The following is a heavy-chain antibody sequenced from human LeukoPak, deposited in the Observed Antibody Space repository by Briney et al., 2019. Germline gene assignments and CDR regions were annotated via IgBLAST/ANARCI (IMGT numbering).Heavy chain of an antibody. Sequence: GESLKISCKGSGYSFTSYWIGWVRQMPGKGLEWTGIIYPGDSDTRYSPSFQGQVTISADKSISTAYLQWSSLKASDTAMYYCARAMRWFGEEFDYWGQGTLVTVSS. CDR3: ARAMRWFGEEFDY. CDR2: IYPGDSDT. CDR1: GYSFTSYW. J-gene: IGHJ4*02. V-gene: IGHV5-51*01. D-gene: IGHD3-10*01.